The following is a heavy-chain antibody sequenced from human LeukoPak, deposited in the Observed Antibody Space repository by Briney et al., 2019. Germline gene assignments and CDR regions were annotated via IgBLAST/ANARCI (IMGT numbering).Heavy chain of an antibody. D-gene: IGHD1-14*01. V-gene: IGHV3-33*01. CDR1: GLTFGGYG. J-gene: IGHJ4*02. Sequence: GGSLRLSCAGSGLTFGGYGMHWFRQTPGKGLEWLAVIAYDGSRAFYADSVKGRFTISRDNSKNTMSVQMDDLRAEDTAVYYCTRYNNDHFDYWGQGTLVTVSS. CDR2: IAYDGSRA. CDR3: TRYNNDHFDY.